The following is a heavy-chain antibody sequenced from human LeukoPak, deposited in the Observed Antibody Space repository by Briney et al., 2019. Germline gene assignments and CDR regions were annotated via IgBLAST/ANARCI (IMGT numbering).Heavy chain of an antibody. Sequence: GGSLRLSRAASGFTFSSYAMSWVRQAPGKGLEWVSGISWNSGSIGYADSVKGRFTISRDNAKNSLYLQMNSLRAEDTALYYCAKGGSGSYYKDAFDIWGQGTMVTVSS. CDR3: AKGGSGSYYKDAFDI. CDR1: GFTFSSYA. CDR2: ISWNSGSI. J-gene: IGHJ3*02. V-gene: IGHV3-9*01. D-gene: IGHD3-10*01.